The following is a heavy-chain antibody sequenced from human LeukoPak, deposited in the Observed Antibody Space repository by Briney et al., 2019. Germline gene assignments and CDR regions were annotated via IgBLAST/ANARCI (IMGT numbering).Heavy chain of an antibody. CDR1: GLTFSSYG. V-gene: IGHV3-30*18. CDR2: ISYDGTNK. J-gene: IGHJ4*02. Sequence: GRSVSLSCAASGLTFSSYGMLGVRQAPGKGRECVAFISYDGTNKYYADSVRGRFTLSRDNSKNTLYLQMNSLRAEDTAVYYCAKGLDSRRELAPFDYWGQGTLVTVSS. D-gene: IGHD1-26*01. CDR3: AKGLDSRRELAPFDY.